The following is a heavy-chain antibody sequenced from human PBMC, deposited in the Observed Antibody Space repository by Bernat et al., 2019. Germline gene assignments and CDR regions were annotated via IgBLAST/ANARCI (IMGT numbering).Heavy chain of an antibody. Sequence: QVQLVESGGGVVQPGRSLRLSCAASGFTFSSYGMHWVRQAPGKGLEWVAVISYDGSNKYYADSVKGRFTISRDNSKNTLYLQMNSLRAEDTAVYYCAKGVVGTSLKLSPLDYWGQGTLVTVSS. CDR3: AKGVVGTSLKLSPLDY. J-gene: IGHJ4*02. CDR1: GFTFSSYG. D-gene: IGHD6-19*01. V-gene: IGHV3-30*18. CDR2: ISYDGSNK.